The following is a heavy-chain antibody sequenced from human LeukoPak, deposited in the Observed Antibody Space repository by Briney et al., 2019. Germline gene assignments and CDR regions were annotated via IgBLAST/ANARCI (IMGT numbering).Heavy chain of an antibody. Sequence: GGSLRLACAASGFTFSSYAMSWVRQAPGKGLEWVSAISGSGGSTYYADSVKGRFTISRDNSKNTLYLQMNSLRAEDTAVYYCARDTVTTDYFDYWGQGTLVTVSS. CDR2: ISGSGGST. CDR1: GFTFSSYA. V-gene: IGHV3-23*01. CDR3: ARDTVTTDYFDY. D-gene: IGHD4-17*01. J-gene: IGHJ4*02.